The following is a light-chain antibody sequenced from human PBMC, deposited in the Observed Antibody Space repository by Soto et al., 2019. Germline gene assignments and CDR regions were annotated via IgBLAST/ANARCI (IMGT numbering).Light chain of an antibody. CDR2: SAS. CDR3: QQSDAWPMYT. V-gene: IGKV3-15*01. Sequence: DIEMTQSPVTLSASPGETATLSCRASQGIGYHLAWYLQRPGQTPRLVIYSASIRSPGVPRRFSGSGSGTEFTLTINSLQSDVFAVYYGQQSDAWPMYTFGQGTKVEI. J-gene: IGKJ2*01. CDR1: QGIGYH.